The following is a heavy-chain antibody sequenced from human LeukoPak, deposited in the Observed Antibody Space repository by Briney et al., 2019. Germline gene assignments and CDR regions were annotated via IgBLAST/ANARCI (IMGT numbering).Heavy chain of an antibody. J-gene: IGHJ4*02. CDR2: ISGSGGST. CDR1: GFTFSSYA. D-gene: IGHD6-19*01. Sequence: GGSLRLSCAASGFTFSSYAMSWVRQAPGKGLEWVSAISGSGGSTYYADSVKGRFTISRDSSKNTLYLQMNSLRAEDTAVYYCARDPGYSSGWWDYWGQGTLVTVSS. CDR3: ARDPGYSSGWWDY. V-gene: IGHV3-23*01.